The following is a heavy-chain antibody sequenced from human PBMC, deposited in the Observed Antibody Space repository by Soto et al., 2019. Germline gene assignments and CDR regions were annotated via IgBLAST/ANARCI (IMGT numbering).Heavy chain of an antibody. Sequence: EVQLVESGGGLVQPGRSLRLSCAASGFTFDDYAMHWVRQAPGKGLEWVSGISWNSGSIGYADSVKGRFTISRDNAKNSLYLQMNSLRAEDTALYYCAKGGKITFGGVIGLGYFDYWGQGTLVTVSS. CDR2: ISWNSGSI. J-gene: IGHJ4*02. CDR1: GFTFDDYA. D-gene: IGHD3-16*01. CDR3: AKGGKITFGGVIGLGYFDY. V-gene: IGHV3-9*01.